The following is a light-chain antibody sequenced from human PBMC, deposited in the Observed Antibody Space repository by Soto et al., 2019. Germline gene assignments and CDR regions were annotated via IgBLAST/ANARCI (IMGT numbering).Light chain of an antibody. Sequence: QSALTQPASVSGSPGQSITISCTGTSSDVGSYNLVSWYQHHPGKAPKLMIYEDTKRPSGVSTRFSGSKSGNTAFLTISGLQAEDEADYYCCSYAAGNTYVFGTGTKVTVL. J-gene: IGLJ1*01. CDR2: EDT. V-gene: IGLV2-23*01. CDR3: CSYAAGNTYV. CDR1: SSDVGSYNL.